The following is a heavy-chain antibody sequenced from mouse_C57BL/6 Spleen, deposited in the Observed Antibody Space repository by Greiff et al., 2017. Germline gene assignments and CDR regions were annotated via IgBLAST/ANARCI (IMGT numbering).Heavy chain of an antibody. CDR3: ARSLHYSNYERGYFDV. V-gene: IGHV1-69*01. Sequence: QVQLQQPGAELVMPGASVKLSCKASGYTFTSYWMHWVKQRPGQGLEWIGEIDPSDSYTNYNQKFKGKSTLTVDKSSSTAYMQLSSLTSEDSAVYYCARSLHYSNYERGYFDVWGTGTTVTVSS. D-gene: IGHD2-5*01. J-gene: IGHJ1*03. CDR1: GYTFTSYW. CDR2: IDPSDSYT.